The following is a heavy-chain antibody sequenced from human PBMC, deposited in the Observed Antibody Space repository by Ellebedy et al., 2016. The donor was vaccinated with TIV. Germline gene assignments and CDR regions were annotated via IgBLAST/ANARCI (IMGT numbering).Heavy chain of an antibody. CDR3: ARGLPFDP. CDR1: GGSFSGHY. Sequence: SETLSLTCAVYGGSFSGHYWNWVRQPPGRGLEWIGEINHSGSTSYNPSLESRVTISVDTSKNQFSLKLSSVTAADTAVYYCARGLPFDPWGQGTLVTVSS. V-gene: IGHV4-34*01. J-gene: IGHJ5*02. CDR2: INHSGST.